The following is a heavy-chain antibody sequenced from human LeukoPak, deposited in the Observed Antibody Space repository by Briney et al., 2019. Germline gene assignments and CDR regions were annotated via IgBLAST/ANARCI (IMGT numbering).Heavy chain of an antibody. J-gene: IGHJ4*02. CDR3: ARGLDCRSTGCYLDN. CDR2: IKQDGSEK. D-gene: IGHD2-2*01. V-gene: IGHV3-7*01. CDR1: GFTFTKYW. Sequence: GGSLRLSCAASGFTFTKYWMTWVRQAPGKGLKWVANIKQDGSEKFYVDSVKGRFTISRDNAKNSLDLQINSLGAEDTAVYYCARGLDCRSTGCYLDNWGQGTLVTVSS.